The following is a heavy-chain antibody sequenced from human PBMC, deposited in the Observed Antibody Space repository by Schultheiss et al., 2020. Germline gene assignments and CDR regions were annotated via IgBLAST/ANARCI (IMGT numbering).Heavy chain of an antibody. D-gene: IGHD3-3*01. Sequence: GGSLRFSCAASGFTFSSYGMHWVRQAPGKGLEWVAVISYDGSNKYYADSVKGRFTISRDNSKNTLYLQMNSLRAEDTAVYYCARADFWSGYPNWFDPWGQGTMVTVSS. CDR2: ISYDGSNK. CDR1: GFTFSSYG. V-gene: IGHV3-30*03. CDR3: ARADFWSGYPNWFDP. J-gene: IGHJ5*02.